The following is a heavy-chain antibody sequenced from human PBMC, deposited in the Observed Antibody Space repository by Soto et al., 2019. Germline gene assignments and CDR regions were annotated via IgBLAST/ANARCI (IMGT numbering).Heavy chain of an antibody. CDR1: GFTFSIDG. V-gene: IGHV3-33*01. CDR3: ARSNYDSTSDY. D-gene: IGHD3-22*01. J-gene: IGHJ4*02. CDR2: IWYDGSNK. Sequence: QVQLVESGGGVVQPGRSLRLSCAASGFTFSIDGMHWVRQAPGKGLEWVAVIWYDGSNKYYADSVKGRFTISRDNSKNTLYLQMNSLRAEDTAVYYCARSNYDSTSDYWGQGTLVTVSS.